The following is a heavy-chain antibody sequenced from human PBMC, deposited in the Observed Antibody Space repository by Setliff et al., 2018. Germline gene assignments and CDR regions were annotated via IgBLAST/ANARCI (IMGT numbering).Heavy chain of an antibody. J-gene: IGHJ5*02. CDR2: IYTSGST. CDR1: GGSISSSSYY. CDR3: ARSKSSSGWLNWFDP. V-gene: IGHV4-61*02. D-gene: IGHD6-19*01. Sequence: LSLTCAVSGGSISSSSYYWSWIRQPAGKGLEWIGRIYTSGSTNYNPSLKSRVTISVDTSKNQFSLKLSSVTAADTAVYYCARSKSSSGWLNWFDPWGQGTLVTVS.